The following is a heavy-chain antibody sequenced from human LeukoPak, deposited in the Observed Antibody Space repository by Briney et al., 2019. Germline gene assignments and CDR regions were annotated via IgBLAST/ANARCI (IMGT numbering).Heavy chain of an antibody. J-gene: IGHJ5*01. CDR2: ISSTSSYI. V-gene: IGHV3-21*06. D-gene: IGHD2-21*02. CDR3: ASLGQTGGDFTYNWFDS. CDR1: VFAFSRYS. Sequence: GGSLRLSCAASVFAFSRYSMNGVRHAPGRGREGGSYISSTSSYINYTDSVRGRFTISRDNAKNSLYLQMKSVSAADSAVYYCASLGQTGGDFTYNWFDSWGQGTLVTVSS.